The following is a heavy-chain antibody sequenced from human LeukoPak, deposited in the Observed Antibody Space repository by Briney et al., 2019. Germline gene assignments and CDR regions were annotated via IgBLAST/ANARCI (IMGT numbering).Heavy chain of an antibody. D-gene: IGHD4-4*01. Sequence: SETLSLTCAVYGGSFSGYYWSWIRPPPGKGLEWIGEINHSGSTNYNPSLKSRVTISVDTSKNQFSLKLSSVTAADTAVYYCARRYDYIPSWFDPWGQGTLVTVSS. CDR3: ARRYDYIPSWFDP. CDR1: GGSFSGYY. CDR2: INHSGST. V-gene: IGHV4-34*01. J-gene: IGHJ5*02.